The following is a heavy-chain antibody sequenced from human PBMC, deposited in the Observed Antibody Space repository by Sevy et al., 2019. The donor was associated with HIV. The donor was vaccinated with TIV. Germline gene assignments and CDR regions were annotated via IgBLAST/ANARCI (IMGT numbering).Heavy chain of an antibody. CDR1: GFTFSSYS. CDR3: ARAGNWPYFDY. D-gene: IGHD1-1*01. V-gene: IGHV3-21*01. J-gene: IGHJ4*02. Sequence: GGSLRLSCAASGFTFSSYSFHWVRQAPGKGLEWVSSISGLSNYIYYSDSMKGRFTISSENAKNSLYLHMSSLRADDTAVYYCARAGNWPYFDYWGQGTLVTVSS. CDR2: ISGLSNYI.